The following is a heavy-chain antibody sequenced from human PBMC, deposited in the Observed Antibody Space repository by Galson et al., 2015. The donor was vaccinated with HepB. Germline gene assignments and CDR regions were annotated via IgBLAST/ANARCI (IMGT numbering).Heavy chain of an antibody. Sequence: ETLSLTCTVSGGSISSYYWSWIRQPPGKGQEWIGYIYYSGSTNYNPSLKSRVTISVDTSKNQFSLKLSSVTAADTAVYYCARIFIVPAAGLLYFDYWGQGTLVTVSS. V-gene: IGHV4-59*01. CDR1: GGSISSYY. CDR3: ARIFIVPAAGLLYFDY. J-gene: IGHJ4*02. D-gene: IGHD2-2*01. CDR2: IYYSGST.